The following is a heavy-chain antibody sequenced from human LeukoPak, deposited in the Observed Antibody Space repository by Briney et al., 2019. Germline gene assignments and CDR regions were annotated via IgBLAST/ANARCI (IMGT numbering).Heavy chain of an antibody. V-gene: IGHV4-30-2*01. CDR1: GVSISSGGYS. D-gene: IGHD2-2*02. CDR3: AGSLGYCSSTSCYKSGWFDP. CDR2: IYHSGST. J-gene: IGHJ5*02. Sequence: KPSETLSLTCAVSGVSISSGGYSWSWIRQPPGKGLEWIGYIYHSGSTYYNPSLKSRVTISVDRSKNQFSLKLSSVTAADTAVYYCAGSLGYCSSTSCYKSGWFDPWGQGTLVTVSS.